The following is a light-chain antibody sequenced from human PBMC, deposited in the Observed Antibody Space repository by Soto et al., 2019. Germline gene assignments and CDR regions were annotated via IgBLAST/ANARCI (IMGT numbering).Light chain of an antibody. CDR1: QSVLYSSSNKNY. J-gene: IGKJ2*01. V-gene: IGKV4-1*01. CDR2: WAS. Sequence: DIVMTQSPDSLAVSLGERATINCKSSQSVLYSSSNKNYLAWYQQKPGQPPKLLIYWASTRESGVPDRFSGSGSGTDFTLTISSLQAEDVAVYYCQQYYSTPYTFGQGNKLEIK. CDR3: QQYYSTPYT.